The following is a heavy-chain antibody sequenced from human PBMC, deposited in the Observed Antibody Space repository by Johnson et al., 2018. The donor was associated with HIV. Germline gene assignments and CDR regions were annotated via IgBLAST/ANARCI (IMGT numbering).Heavy chain of an antibody. Sequence: VQLVESVGGLVQPGGSLRLSCVASGITFSRYWMSWVRQAPGKGLEWVANIKQDGSEKYYVDSVKGRFTISRDNAKNSLYLQMNSLRAEDTAVYYCAKGPRGYYNFWSNWGQGTMVTVSS. J-gene: IGHJ3*01. V-gene: IGHV3-7*03. CDR3: AKGPRGYYNFWSN. CDR1: GITFSRYW. D-gene: IGHD3-3*01. CDR2: IKQDGSEK.